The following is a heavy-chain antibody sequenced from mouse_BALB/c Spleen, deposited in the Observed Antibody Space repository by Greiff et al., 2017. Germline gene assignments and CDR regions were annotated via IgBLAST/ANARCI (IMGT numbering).Heavy chain of an antibody. J-gene: IGHJ4*01. CDR3: ARGQGGKAMDY. V-gene: IGHV5-6-5*01. CDR2: ISSGGST. CDR1: GFTFSSYA. D-gene: IGHD1-1*02. Sequence: EVQGVESGGGLVKPGGSLKLSCAASGFTFSSYAMSWVRQNPEKRLEWVASISSGGSTYYPDSVMGRFTISRDNARNILYLQMSSLRSDDTAMYYFARGQGGKAMDYWGQGTSVTVSS.